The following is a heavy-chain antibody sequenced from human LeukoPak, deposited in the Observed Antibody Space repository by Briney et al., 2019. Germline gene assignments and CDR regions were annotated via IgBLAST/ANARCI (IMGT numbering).Heavy chain of an antibody. Sequence: PSETLSLTCTVSGGSISSYDWTWIRQPPGKGLEWIGEINHSGSTNYNPSLKSRVTISVDTSKNQFSLKLSSVTAADTAVYYCARGGGSSSWSFDHWGQGTLVTVSS. CDR2: INHSGST. D-gene: IGHD6-13*01. V-gene: IGHV4-34*01. J-gene: IGHJ4*02. CDR1: GGSISSYD. CDR3: ARGGGSSSWSFDH.